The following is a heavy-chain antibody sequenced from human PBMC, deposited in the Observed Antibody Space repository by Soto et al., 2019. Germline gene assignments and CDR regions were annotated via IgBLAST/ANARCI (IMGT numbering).Heavy chain of an antibody. D-gene: IGHD6-13*01. CDR1: GFTFRSYV. CDR2: ISSSSSYI. J-gene: IGHJ5*02. V-gene: IGHV3-21*01. CDR3: ARRISHSSRWFDP. Sequence: GGSLRLSCAASGFTFRSYVMNWVRQAPGKGLERVSSISSSSSYIYYADSVKGRFTISRDNAKNSLYLQMNSLRAEDTAVYYCARRISHSSRWFDPWGQGTLVTVSS.